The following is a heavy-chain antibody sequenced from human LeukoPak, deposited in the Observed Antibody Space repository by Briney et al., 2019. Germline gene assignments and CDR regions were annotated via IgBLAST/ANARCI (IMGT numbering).Heavy chain of an antibody. CDR3: ARGFETGSIDY. CDR1: GGSISSYY. J-gene: IGHJ4*02. CDR2: IYYSGST. V-gene: IGHV4-59*01. D-gene: IGHD3-9*01. Sequence: SETLSLTCTVSGGSISSYYWSWIRQPPGRGLEWIGYIYYSGSTDYNPSLKSRVTISVVTSKNQFSLKLSSVTAADTAVYYCARGFETGSIDYWGQGTLVTVSS.